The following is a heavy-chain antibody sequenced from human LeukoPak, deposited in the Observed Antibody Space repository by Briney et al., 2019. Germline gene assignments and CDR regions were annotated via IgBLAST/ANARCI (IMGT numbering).Heavy chain of an antibody. CDR3: ARETHSSSWYYYYMDV. Sequence: SETLSLTCTVSDGSISSHYWSWIRQPPGKGLEWIGYIYYSGSTNYNPSLKSRVTISVDTSKNQFSLKLSSVTAADTAVYYCARETHSSSWYYYYMDVWGKGTTVTVSS. D-gene: IGHD6-6*01. V-gene: IGHV4-59*11. CDR1: DGSISSHY. CDR2: IYYSGST. J-gene: IGHJ6*03.